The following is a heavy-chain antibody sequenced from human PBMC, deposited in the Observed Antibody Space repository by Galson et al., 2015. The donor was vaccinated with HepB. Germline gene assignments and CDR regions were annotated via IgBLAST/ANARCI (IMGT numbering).Heavy chain of an antibody. J-gene: IGHJ4*02. CDR1: GYTFTSYY. V-gene: IGHV1-46*03. CDR3: ARFPKDIVVAPAAGDIGFDY. CDR2: INPSGGST. D-gene: IGHD2-2*01. Sequence: SVKVSCKASGYTFTSYYMHWVRQAPGQGLEWMGIINPSGGSTSYAQKFQGRVTMTRDTSTSTVYMELSSLRSEDTAVYYCARFPKDIVVAPAAGDIGFDYWGQGTLVTVSS.